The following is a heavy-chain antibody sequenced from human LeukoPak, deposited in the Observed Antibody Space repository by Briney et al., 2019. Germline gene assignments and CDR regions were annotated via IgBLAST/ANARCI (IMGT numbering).Heavy chain of an antibody. V-gene: IGHV1-69*02. CDR2: IIPILGIA. Sequence: SVNVSCKASGGTFSSYTISWVRQPPGQGLEWMGRIIPILGIANYAQKFQGRVTITADKSTSTAYMELSSLRSEDTAVYYCARTITIFGVVIRRDNWFDPWGQGTLVTVSS. CDR3: ARTITIFGVVIRRDNWFDP. D-gene: IGHD3-3*01. J-gene: IGHJ5*02. CDR1: GGTFSSYT.